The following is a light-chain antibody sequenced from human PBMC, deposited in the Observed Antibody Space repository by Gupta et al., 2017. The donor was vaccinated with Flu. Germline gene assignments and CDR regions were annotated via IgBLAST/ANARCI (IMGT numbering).Light chain of an antibody. CDR3: QQSYSTPRT. Sequence: PSSLSASVGDRVTITCRASQSISSYLNWYQQKPGKVPKLLIYAASSLQSGVPSRFSGSGSGTDFTLTISSLQPEDFATYYCQQSYSTPRTFGQETKVEIK. CDR1: QSISSY. J-gene: IGKJ1*01. CDR2: AAS. V-gene: IGKV1-39*01.